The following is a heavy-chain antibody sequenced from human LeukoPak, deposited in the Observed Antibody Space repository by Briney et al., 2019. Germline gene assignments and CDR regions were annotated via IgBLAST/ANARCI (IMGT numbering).Heavy chain of an antibody. CDR3: ARSVGSSYSTYYYGMDV. V-gene: IGHV1-46*01. Sequence: ASVKVSCKASGYTFTSYYIHWVRQAPGQGLEWMGIINPSGGSTNYAQKFQGRVTMTRDTSTSTVYMELSSLRSEGRAVYYCARSVGSSYSTYYYGMDVWGQGTTVTVSS. CDR2: INPSGGST. D-gene: IGHD3-22*01. J-gene: IGHJ6*02. CDR1: GYTFTSYY.